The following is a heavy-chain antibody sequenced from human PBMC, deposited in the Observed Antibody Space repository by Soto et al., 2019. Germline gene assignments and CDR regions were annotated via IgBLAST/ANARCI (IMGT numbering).Heavy chain of an antibody. CDR2: IYYSGST. CDR1: GGSISSYY. Sequence: PAETLSLTCTVSGGSISSYYWSWIRQPPGKGLEWIGYIYYSGSTSYNPSLKSRVIISVDTSKNQFSLKLTSVTAADTAVYYCARDKITGLFDYWGQGTLVTVSS. V-gene: IGHV4-59*12. J-gene: IGHJ4*02. D-gene: IGHD2-8*02. CDR3: ARDKITGLFDY.